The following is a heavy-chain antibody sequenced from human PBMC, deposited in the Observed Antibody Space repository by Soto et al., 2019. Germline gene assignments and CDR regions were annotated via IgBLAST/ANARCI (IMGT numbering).Heavy chain of an antibody. Sequence: VESLKISCKGSGYIFTSYWISCFLQMPVKVLEWMGRIDPSDSYTNYSPSFQGHVTISADKSISTAYLQWSSLKASDTAMYYCASPEVNNYYYYGMDVWGQGTTVTVSS. CDR2: IDPSDSYT. CDR1: GYIFTSYW. J-gene: IGHJ6*02. CDR3: ASPEVNNYYYYGMDV. D-gene: IGHD3-10*01. V-gene: IGHV5-10-1*01.